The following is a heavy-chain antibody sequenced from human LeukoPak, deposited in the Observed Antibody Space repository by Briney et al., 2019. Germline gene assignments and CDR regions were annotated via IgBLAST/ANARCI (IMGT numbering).Heavy chain of an antibody. CDR2: IRYDGSNK. Sequence: GGSLRLSCAASGFTFSSYGMHWVRQAPGKGLEWVAFIRYDGSNKYYADSVKGRFTISRDNSKNTLYLQMNSLRAEDTAVYYCAKANSRSYRGNAFDIWGQGTMVTVSS. V-gene: IGHV3-30*02. J-gene: IGHJ3*02. CDR1: GFTFSSYG. D-gene: IGHD1-26*01. CDR3: AKANSRSYRGNAFDI.